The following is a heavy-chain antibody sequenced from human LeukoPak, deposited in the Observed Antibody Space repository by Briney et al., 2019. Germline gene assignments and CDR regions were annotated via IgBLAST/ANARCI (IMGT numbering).Heavy chain of an antibody. Sequence: GSLRLSCAASGFTFSSYGMHWVRQSPGKGLEWVSSISSSGYYIYYADSVKGRFTISRDNAKNSLYLQMNSLRAEDTAVYYCARDLVSRSNYWGQGTPVTVSS. D-gene: IGHD6-6*01. CDR1: GFTFSSYG. CDR3: ARDLVSRSNY. V-gene: IGHV3-21*01. CDR2: ISSSGYYI. J-gene: IGHJ4*02.